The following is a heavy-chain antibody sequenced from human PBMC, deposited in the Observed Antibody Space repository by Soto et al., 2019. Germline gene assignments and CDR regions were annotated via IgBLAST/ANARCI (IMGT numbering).Heavy chain of an antibody. CDR2: ISSSSSYI. Sequence: GGSLRLSCAASGFTFSSYSMNWVRQAPGKGLEWVSSISSSSSYIYYADSVKGRFTISRDNAKNSLYLQMNSLRAEDTAVYYCASVSSMTTEVRSTFYYYYYYGMDVWGQGTTVTVSS. J-gene: IGHJ6*02. V-gene: IGHV3-21*01. CDR3: ASVSSMTTEVRSTFYYYYYYGMDV. D-gene: IGHD4-4*01. CDR1: GFTFSSYS.